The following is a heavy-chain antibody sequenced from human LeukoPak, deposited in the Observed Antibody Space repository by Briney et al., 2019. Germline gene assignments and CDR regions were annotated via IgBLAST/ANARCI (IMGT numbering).Heavy chain of an antibody. V-gene: IGHV4-4*07. D-gene: IGHD6-6*01. Sequence: TSETLSLTCTVSGGSISVSGGSISSYYWSWVRQPAGKGLEWIGRIYTSGSANYNPSLESRVTMSVDTSKNQFSLRLSSVTAADTAVYYCAIQTAARPYYFDYWGQGTLVTVSS. CDR1: GGSISSYY. CDR2: IYTSGSA. CDR3: AIQTAARPYYFDY. J-gene: IGHJ4*02.